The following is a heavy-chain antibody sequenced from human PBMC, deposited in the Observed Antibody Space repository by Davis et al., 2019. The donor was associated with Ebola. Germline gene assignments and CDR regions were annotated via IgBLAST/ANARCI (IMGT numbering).Heavy chain of an antibody. J-gene: IGHJ6*02. CDR1: GYTFTSYG. CDR3: AREPWLLNYYYYGMDV. Sequence: ASVKVSCKASGYTFTSYGISWVRQAPGQGLEWMGWISAYNGNTNYAQKFQGRVTMTRDTSTSTVYMELSSLRSEDTAVYYCAREPWLLNYYYYGMDVWGQGTTVTVSS. V-gene: IGHV1-18*01. CDR2: ISAYNGNT. D-gene: IGHD5-18*01.